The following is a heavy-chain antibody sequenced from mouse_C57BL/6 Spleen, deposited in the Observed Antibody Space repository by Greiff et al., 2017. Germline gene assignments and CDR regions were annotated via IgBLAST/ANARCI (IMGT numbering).Heavy chain of an antibody. D-gene: IGHD2-4*01. J-gene: IGHJ1*03. CDR2: IDPNSGGT. CDR1: GYTFTSYW. V-gene: IGHV1-72*01. Sequence: QVQLKQPGAELVKPGASVKLSCKASGYTFTSYWMHWVKQRPGRGLEWIGRIDPNSGGTKYNEKFKSKATLTVDKPSSTAYMQLSSLTSEDSAVYYCARWGEMDYDDGHWYFDVWGTGTTVTVSS. CDR3: ARWGEMDYDDGHWYFDV.